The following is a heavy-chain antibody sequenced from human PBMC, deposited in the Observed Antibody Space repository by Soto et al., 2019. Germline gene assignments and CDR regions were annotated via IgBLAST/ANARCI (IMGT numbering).Heavy chain of an antibody. CDR3: ARPYSSSWPPYYFYGMDV. CDR2: IIPIFAIA. D-gene: IGHD6-13*01. V-gene: IGHV1-69*13. J-gene: IGHJ6*02. CDR1: GDTFNSYA. Sequence: SVKVSCKASGDTFNSYAISWVRQAPGQGLEWMGGIIPIFAIANYAQKFQGRLTITADESTSTAYMELSSLRSEDTAVYYCARPYSSSWPPYYFYGMDVGGQGTKVTVS.